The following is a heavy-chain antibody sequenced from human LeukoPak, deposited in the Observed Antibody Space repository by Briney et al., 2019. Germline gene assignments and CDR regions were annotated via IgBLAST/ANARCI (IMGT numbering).Heavy chain of an antibody. CDR2: INPNSGGT. J-gene: IGHJ2*01. Sequence: ASVKVSCKASGYTFTGYYMHWVRQAPGQGLEWMGWINPNSGGTNYAQKFQGRVTMTRDTSISTACMELSRLRSDDTAVYYCARVGYYGSGSYRYFDLWGRGTLVTVSS. CDR1: GYTFTGYY. V-gene: IGHV1-2*02. D-gene: IGHD3-10*01. CDR3: ARVGYYGSGSYRYFDL.